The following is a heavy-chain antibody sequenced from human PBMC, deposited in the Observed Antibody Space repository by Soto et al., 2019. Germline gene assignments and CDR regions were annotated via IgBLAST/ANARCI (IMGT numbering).Heavy chain of an antibody. V-gene: IGHV1-2*02. J-gene: IGHJ4*02. CDR1: GYTFSDYY. CDR2: IDPRNGGT. Sequence: ASVKVSCKASGYTFSDYYMHWVRQAPLQVLEWMGCIDPRNGGTKYAQKFQDRFSMTTDTYNRTASMELRRLRSDDTAVFFCARVRYRNVIQAWGKGSLVTVSS. CDR3: ARVRYRNVIQA. D-gene: IGHD1-1*01.